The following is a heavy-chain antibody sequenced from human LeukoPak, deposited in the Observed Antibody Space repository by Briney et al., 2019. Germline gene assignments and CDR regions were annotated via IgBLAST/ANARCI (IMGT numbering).Heavy chain of an antibody. CDR3: ARGMGYSYGHPQGAFDI. D-gene: IGHD5-18*01. CDR1: GYTFTGHY. V-gene: IGHV1-2*02. Sequence: ASVKVSCKASGYTFTGHYMHWVRQAPGQGLEWMGWINPNSGGTNYAQKFQGRVTMTRDTSISTAYMELRSLRSEDTAVYYCARGMGYSYGHPQGAFDIWGQGTMVTVSS. J-gene: IGHJ3*02. CDR2: INPNSGGT.